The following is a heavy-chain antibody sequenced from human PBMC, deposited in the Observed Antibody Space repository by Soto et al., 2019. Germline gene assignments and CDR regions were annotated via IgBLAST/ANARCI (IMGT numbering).Heavy chain of an antibody. V-gene: IGHV4-31*03. J-gene: IGHJ6*02. CDR1: GGSISSGGYY. CDR2: IYYSGST. Sequence: SETLSLTCTVSGGSISSGGYYWSWIRQHPGKGLEWIGYIYYSGSTYYNPSLKSRVTISVDTSKNQFSLKLSSVTAADTAVYYCARTAARPVGRYYYYGMDVWGQGTTVTVSS. D-gene: IGHD6-6*01. CDR3: ARTAARPVGRYYYYGMDV.